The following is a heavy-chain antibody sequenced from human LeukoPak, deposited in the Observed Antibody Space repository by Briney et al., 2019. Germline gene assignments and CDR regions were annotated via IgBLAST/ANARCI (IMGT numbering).Heavy chain of an antibody. CDR2: INHSGST. CDR1: GFTFSSYS. CDR3: ARPVPSRLGWFDP. J-gene: IGHJ5*02. D-gene: IGHD1-1*01. V-gene: IGHV4-34*01. Sequence: GSLRLSCAASGFTFSSYSMNWVRQPPGKGLEWIGEINHSGSTNYNPSLKSRVTISVDTSKNQFSLKLSSVTAADTAVYYCARPVPSRLGWFDPWGQGTLVTVSS.